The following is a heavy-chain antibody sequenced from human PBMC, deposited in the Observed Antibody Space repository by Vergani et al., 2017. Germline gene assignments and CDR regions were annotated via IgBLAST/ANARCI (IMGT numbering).Heavy chain of an antibody. CDR3: ARVRRNRMSNFDF. V-gene: IGHV4-34*01. CDR2: ISHDVSA. CDR1: GGSFSGYY. D-gene: IGHD5/OR15-5a*01. Sequence: QVQLQQWGAGLLKPSETLSLTCAVYGGSFSGYYWDWIRQPPGKGLEWIGEISHDVSANYKASLKSRVTISIDTAKNQFSLKLTSVTAADTSVYYCARVRRNRMSNFDFWCQGTLVTVSS. J-gene: IGHJ4*02.